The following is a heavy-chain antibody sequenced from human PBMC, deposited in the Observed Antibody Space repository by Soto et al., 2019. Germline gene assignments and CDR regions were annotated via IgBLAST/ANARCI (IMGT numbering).Heavy chain of an antibody. CDR2: ISWNSGSI. V-gene: IGHV3-9*01. D-gene: IGHD1-20*01. J-gene: IGHJ6*02. CDR3: AKARYPRMSNPFMDV. Sequence: EVQLVESGGGLVQPGRSLRLSCAASGFTFDDYAMHWVRQAPGKGLEWVSGISWNSGSIGYADSVKGRFTISRDNAKNSLYLQMNSLRAEDTALYYCAKARYPRMSNPFMDVWGQGTTVTVSS. CDR1: GFTFDDYA.